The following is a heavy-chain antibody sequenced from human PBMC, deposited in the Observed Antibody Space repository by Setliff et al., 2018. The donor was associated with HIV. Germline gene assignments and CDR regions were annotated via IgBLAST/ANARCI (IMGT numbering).Heavy chain of an antibody. CDR3: ARPGGSYGDYGWYLRF. CDR2: INTANYKT. D-gene: IGHD4-17*01. J-gene: IGHJ4*02. CDR1: GYIFSSYT. V-gene: IGHV1-3*04. Sequence: ASVKVSCKASGYIFSSYTMHWVRQAPGQRLEWMGWINTANYKTKYSQKFQGRVTITRDTSASTAYMELRSLRSDDTAMYYCARPGGSYGDYGWYLRFWGQGTLVTVSS.